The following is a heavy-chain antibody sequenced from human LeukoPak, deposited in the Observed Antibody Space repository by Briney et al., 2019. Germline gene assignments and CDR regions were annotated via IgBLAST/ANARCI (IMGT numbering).Heavy chain of an antibody. V-gene: IGHV3-7*01. J-gene: IGHJ4*02. CDR3: ARDLGVCSGGTCYSVYDY. D-gene: IGHD2-15*01. Sequence: PGGSLRLSCAASGFIVSRYWMSWVRQAPGKGLECVADIKEDGSEKHCVDSVKGRFTISRDNAENSLYLQMNSLRAEDTAIYYCARDLGVCSGGTCYSVYDYWGQGTLVTVSS. CDR1: GFIVSRYW. CDR2: IKEDGSEK.